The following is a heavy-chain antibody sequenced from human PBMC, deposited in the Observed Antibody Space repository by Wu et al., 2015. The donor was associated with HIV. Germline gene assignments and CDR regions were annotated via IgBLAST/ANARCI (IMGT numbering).Heavy chain of an antibody. CDR2: IVPLFGAP. CDR1: GGTFSGFA. V-gene: IGHV1-69*13. Sequence: QVQLVQSGAEVKKPGSSVNISCKAFGGTFSGFAVNWVRQAPGQGLEWLGRIVPLFGAPNHARKFQDRLTITADGSTATVYMEMSNLRSEDTAVYFCTRSSFTGGSDTWYSFDKWGQGTLVTVSS. CDR3: TRSSFTGGSDTWYSFDK. D-gene: IGHD1-14*01. J-gene: IGHJ4*02.